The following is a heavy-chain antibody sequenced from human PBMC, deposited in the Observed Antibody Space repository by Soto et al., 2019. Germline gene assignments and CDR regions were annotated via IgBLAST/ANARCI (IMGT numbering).Heavy chain of an antibody. CDR1: GFSLSTSGVG. D-gene: IGHD2-2*01. CDR3: AHRPGGYCSSTSCEEYLFLSWFDP. Sequence: ESGPTLVNPTQTLTLTCTFSGFSLSTSGVGVGWIRQPPGKALEWLALIYWDDDKRYSPSLKSRLTITKDTSKNQVVLTMTNMDPVDTATYYCAHRPGGYCSSTSCEEYLFLSWFDPWGQGTLVTVSS. V-gene: IGHV2-5*02. CDR2: IYWDDDK. J-gene: IGHJ5*02.